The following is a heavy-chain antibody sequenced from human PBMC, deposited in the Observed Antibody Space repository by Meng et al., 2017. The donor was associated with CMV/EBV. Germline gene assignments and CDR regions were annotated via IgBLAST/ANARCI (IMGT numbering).Heavy chain of an antibody. CDR3: AKDLLSGSYWFDP. CDR1: RFTFSRYG. J-gene: IGHJ5*02. D-gene: IGHD1-26*01. Sequence: AASRFTFSRYGMHWVRQAPGKGLEWVAFIRYDGSNKYYADSVKGRFTISRDNSKNTLYLHMNSLRAEDTAVYYCAKDLLSGSYWFDPWGQGTLVTVSS. V-gene: IGHV3-30*02. CDR2: IRYDGSNK.